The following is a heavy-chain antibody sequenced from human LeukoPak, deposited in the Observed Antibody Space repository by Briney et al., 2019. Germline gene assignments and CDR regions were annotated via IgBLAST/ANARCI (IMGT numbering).Heavy chain of an antibody. D-gene: IGHD4-17*01. V-gene: IGHV5-51*01. CDR2: IYPGDSDA. J-gene: IGHJ4*02. CDR1: GYSFANYW. Sequence: GESLKISYKGSGYSFANYWIGWVRQMPGKGLEWMGFIYPGDSDARYSPSFQGQVTLSADKSINTAYLQWSSLRASDTAMYYCATKLHGDYFDYWGQGSLVTVSS. CDR3: ATKLHGDYFDY.